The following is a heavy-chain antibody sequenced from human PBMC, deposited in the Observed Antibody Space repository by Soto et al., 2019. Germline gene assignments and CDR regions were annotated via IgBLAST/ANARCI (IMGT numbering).Heavy chain of an antibody. V-gene: IGHV3-48*03. J-gene: IGHJ4*02. CDR3: VTSLSGYYYNY. CDR2: ISTSGTTT. D-gene: IGHD3-22*01. CDR1: GFTLSTYE. Sequence: GGSLRLSCAASGFTLSTYEMMWVRQAPGKGLEWVSYISTSGTTTYYADSVRGRFTISRDNAKNSLDLQMNSLRAEDTAVYYCVTSLSGYYYNYWGQGTLVTVSS.